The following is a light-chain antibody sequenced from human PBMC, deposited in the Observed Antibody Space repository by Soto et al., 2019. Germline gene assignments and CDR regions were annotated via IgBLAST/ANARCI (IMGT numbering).Light chain of an antibody. J-gene: IGKJ1*01. CDR3: QQRDGTSWT. CDR2: GES. Sequence: VLTQSPGTLSVSPGERATLSCRASQSVSGNNLAWYQQTPGRPPRLLIYGESSRASGVPDRFSGSGSGTNFTLTINRLEPEDFAVYYCQQRDGTSWTFGQGTKVDLK. V-gene: IGKV3-20*01. CDR1: QSVSGNN.